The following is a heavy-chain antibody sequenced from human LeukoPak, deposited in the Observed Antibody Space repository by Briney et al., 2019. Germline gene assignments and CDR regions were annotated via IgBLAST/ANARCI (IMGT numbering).Heavy chain of an antibody. CDR1: GFTFSSYA. CDR2: ISGSGGST. Sequence: GGSLRLSCAASGFTFSSYAMSWVRQAPGKGLEWVSAISGSGGSTYYADSVKGRFTISRDNSKNTLYLQMSSLRAEDTAVYYCAKDQDVAAAGTWGSIDYWGQGTLVTVSS. J-gene: IGHJ4*02. V-gene: IGHV3-23*01. D-gene: IGHD6-13*01. CDR3: AKDQDVAAAGTWGSIDY.